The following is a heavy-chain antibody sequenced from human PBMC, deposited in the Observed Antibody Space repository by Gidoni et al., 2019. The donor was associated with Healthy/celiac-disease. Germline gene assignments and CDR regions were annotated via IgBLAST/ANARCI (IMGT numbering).Heavy chain of an antibody. CDR2: INHSGST. CDR1: GGSFSGYY. CDR3: ARFHRLVVVAATRGIDP. J-gene: IGHJ5*02. V-gene: IGHV4-34*01. Sequence: QVQLQQWGAGLLKPSETLSLTCAVYGGSFSGYYWSWIRQPPGKGLEWIGEINHSGSTNYNPSLKSRVTISVDTSKNQFSLKLSSVTAADTAVYYCARFHRLVVVAATRGIDPWGQGTLVTVSS. D-gene: IGHD2-15*01.